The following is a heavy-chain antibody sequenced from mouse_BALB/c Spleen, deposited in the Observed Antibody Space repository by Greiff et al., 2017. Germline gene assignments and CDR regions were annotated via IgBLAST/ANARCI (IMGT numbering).Heavy chain of an antibody. CDR2: IDPENGDT. D-gene: IGHD1-1*01. J-gene: IGHJ3*01. CDR3: KSYGSSYWFAY. Sequence: EVQLQESGAELVRSGASVKLSCTASGFNIKDYYMHWVKQRPEQGLEWIGWIDPENGDTEYAPKFQGKATMTADTSSNTAYLQLSSLTSEDTAVYYCKSYGSSYWFAYWGQGTLVTVSA. V-gene: IGHV14-4*02. CDR1: GFNIKDYY.